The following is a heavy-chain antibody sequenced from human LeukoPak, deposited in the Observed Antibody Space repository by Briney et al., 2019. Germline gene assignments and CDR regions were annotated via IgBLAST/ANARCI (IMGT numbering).Heavy chain of an antibody. J-gene: IGHJ4*02. CDR2: INHSGST. CDR1: GGSSSGYY. D-gene: IGHD2-15*01. Sequence: SETLSLTCAVYGGSSSGYYWSWIRQPPGKGLEWIGEINHSGSTNYNPSLKSRVTISVDTSKNQFSLKLSSVTAADTAVYYCARHALGYCSGGSCYPFDYWGQGTLVTVSS. V-gene: IGHV4-34*01. CDR3: ARHALGYCSGGSCYPFDY.